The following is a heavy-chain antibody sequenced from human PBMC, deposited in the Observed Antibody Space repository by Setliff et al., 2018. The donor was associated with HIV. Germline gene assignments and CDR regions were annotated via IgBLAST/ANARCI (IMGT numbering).Heavy chain of an antibody. CDR1: GNTFSSYG. J-gene: IGHJ6*02. CDR3: ASLYGSGSYYPQSGAYYYYGMDV. CDR2: TTPLLGTT. V-gene: IGHV1-69*05. Sequence: SVKVSCKASGNTFSSYGITWVRQAPGQGLEWMGGTTPLLGTTNYAQKFQGRVTITTDEPTNTVYMELSSLRSEDTAVYYCASLYGSGSYYPQSGAYYYYGMDVWGQGTTVTVSS. D-gene: IGHD3-10*01.